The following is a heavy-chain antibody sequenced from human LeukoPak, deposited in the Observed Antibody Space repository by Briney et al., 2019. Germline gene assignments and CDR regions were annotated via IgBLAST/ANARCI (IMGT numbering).Heavy chain of an antibody. CDR1: GFTFDDYA. D-gene: IGHD2-15*01. CDR2: ISGDGGGT. V-gene: IGHV3-43*02. CDR3: AKDDCSGGSCYSVFDY. Sequence: QPGGSLRLSCAASGFTFDDYAMHWVRQAPGKGLEWVSLISGDGGGTYYADSVKGRFTISRDNSKNSLYLQMNSLRTEDTALYYCAKDDCSGGSCYSVFDYWGQGTLVTVSS. J-gene: IGHJ4*02.